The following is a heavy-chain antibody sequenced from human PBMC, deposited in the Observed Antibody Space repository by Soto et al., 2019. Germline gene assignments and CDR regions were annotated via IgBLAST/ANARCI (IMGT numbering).Heavy chain of an antibody. CDR3: ASDRGIAVAGKNLYYYYYGMDV. CDR1: GYTFTSYG. D-gene: IGHD6-19*01. V-gene: IGHV1-18*01. CDR2: ISAYNGNT. Sequence: ASVKVSCKASGYTFTSYGISWVRQAPGQGLEWMGWISAYNGNTNYAQKLQGRVTMTTDTSTSTAYMELRSLRSDDTAVCYCASDRGIAVAGKNLYYYYYGMDVWG. J-gene: IGHJ6*02.